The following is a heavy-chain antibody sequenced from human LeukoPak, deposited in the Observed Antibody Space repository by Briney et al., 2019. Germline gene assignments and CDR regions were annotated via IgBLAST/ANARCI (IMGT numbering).Heavy chain of an antibody. Sequence: GGSLRLSCAASGFTVSSNYMSWVRQAPGKGLEWVSVIYSGGSTYYADSVKGRFTISRDNSKNTLYLQMNSLRAEDTAVYYCAKDDYGDYAYGGMDVWGQGTTVTVSS. CDR1: GFTVSSNY. CDR2: IYSGGST. CDR3: AKDDYGDYAYGGMDV. J-gene: IGHJ6*02. D-gene: IGHD4-17*01. V-gene: IGHV3-53*01.